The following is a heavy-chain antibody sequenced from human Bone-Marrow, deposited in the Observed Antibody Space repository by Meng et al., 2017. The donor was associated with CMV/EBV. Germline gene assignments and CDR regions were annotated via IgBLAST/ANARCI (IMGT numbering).Heavy chain of an antibody. CDR1: GHSISSDYF. V-gene: IGHV4-38-2*01. CDR2: IYYSGST. D-gene: IGHD6-6*01. CDR3: ARISSSSRPNFEY. Sequence: SETLSLTCHVSGHSISSDYFWGWVRQPPGKGLEWIGSIYYSGSTYYNPSLRSRVTMSLDTSKNQFSLELSSVTAADTALYYCARISSSSRPNFEYWGQGTLVTVSS. J-gene: IGHJ4*02.